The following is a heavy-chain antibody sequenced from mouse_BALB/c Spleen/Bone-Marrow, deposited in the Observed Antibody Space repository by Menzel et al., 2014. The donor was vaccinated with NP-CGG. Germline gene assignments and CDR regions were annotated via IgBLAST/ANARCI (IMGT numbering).Heavy chain of an antibody. V-gene: IGHV1S56*01. J-gene: IGHJ2*01. CDR1: GYTFTSYY. CDR3: EGDVGY. CDR2: IYPGNVNT. D-gene: IGHD3-3*01. Sequence: VQLQQSWPELVKPGASVRISCKASGYTFTSYYIHWVKQRPGQGLEWIGWIYPGNVNTKYNEKFKGKATLTADKSSNTAYMQLSSLTSEDSAVYFCEGDVGYWGQGTTLTVSP.